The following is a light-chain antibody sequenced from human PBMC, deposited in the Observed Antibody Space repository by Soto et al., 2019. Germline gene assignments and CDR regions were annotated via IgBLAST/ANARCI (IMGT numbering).Light chain of an antibody. CDR3: QQYGTSPFN. Sequence: EIVLTQSPGTLSLSPGERATLSCRASQSVTSSYLAWYQQRPGQALRLLIYGASRRATGIPDRFSGSGSGADFTLTISRLEPEDSAVYYCQQYGTSPFNFGQGTKLEI. J-gene: IGKJ2*01. CDR1: QSVTSSY. CDR2: GAS. V-gene: IGKV3-20*01.